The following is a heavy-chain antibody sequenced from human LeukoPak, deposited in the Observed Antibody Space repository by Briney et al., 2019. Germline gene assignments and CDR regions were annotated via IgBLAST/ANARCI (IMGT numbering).Heavy chain of an antibody. CDR3: AKESTMRAANWFDY. D-gene: IGHD3-22*01. J-gene: IGHJ4*02. V-gene: IGHV3-30*18. CDR2: ISYDGRVQ. CDR1: GFAFNSYG. Sequence: PGGSLRLSCAASGFAFNSYGMQWVRQGPGKRLEWVAVISYDGRVQYYADSVKGRFTISRDNSKNTLYLQMNSLSSEDTAMYYCAKESTMRAANWFDYWGQGTLVTFST.